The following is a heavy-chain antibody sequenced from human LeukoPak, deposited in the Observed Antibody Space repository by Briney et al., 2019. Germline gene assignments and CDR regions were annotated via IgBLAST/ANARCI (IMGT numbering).Heavy chain of an antibody. CDR2: ISYDGSSK. CDR3: AFNNNFKY. J-gene: IGHJ4*02. CDR1: GFTFSNFG. D-gene: IGHD1/OR15-1a*01. V-gene: IGHV3-30*03. Sequence: GGSLRLSCAASGFTFSNFGMHWVRQAPGKGLEWVAVISYDGSSKYYADSVKGRFTISRDNSKNTLYLQMNSLRAEDTAVYYCAFNNNFKYWGQGTLVIVSS.